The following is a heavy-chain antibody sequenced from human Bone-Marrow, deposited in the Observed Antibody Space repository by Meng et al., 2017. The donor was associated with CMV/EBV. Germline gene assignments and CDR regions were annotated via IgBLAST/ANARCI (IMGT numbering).Heavy chain of an antibody. V-gene: IGHV4-39*07. Sequence: SETLSLTCTVSGGSISSSSYYWGWIRQPPGKGLEWIGSIYYSGSTYYNPSLKSRVTISVDTSKNQFSLKLSSVTAADTAVYYCAGGYCSGGSCYILYYWGQGTLVTVSS. J-gene: IGHJ4*02. D-gene: IGHD2-15*01. CDR3: AGGYCSGGSCYILYY. CDR1: GGSISSSSYY. CDR2: IYYSGST.